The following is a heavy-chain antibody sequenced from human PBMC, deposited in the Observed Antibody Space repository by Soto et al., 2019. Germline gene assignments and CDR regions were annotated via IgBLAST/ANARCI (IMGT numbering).Heavy chain of an antibody. J-gene: IGHJ5*02. CDR3: ARRPTNYDFWSGYYRSNWFDP. CDR1: GYTFTSYD. D-gene: IGHD3-3*01. CDR2: MNPNSGNT. V-gene: IGHV1-8*01. Sequence: QVQLVQSEAEVKKPGASVKVSCKASGYTFTSYDINWVRQATGQGLEWMGWMNPNSGNTGYAQKFQGRVTMTRNTSISTAYMELSSLRSEDTAVYYCARRPTNYDFWSGYYRSNWFDPWGQGTLVTVSS.